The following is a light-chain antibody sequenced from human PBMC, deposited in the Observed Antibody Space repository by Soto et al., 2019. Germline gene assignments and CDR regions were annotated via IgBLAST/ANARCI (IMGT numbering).Light chain of an antibody. Sequence: QSVLTQPPSVSGAPGQWIPISCTGSSSNIGAYFDVYWYQQLPGAAPKLLIDRNTNRPSGVPDRFSGSKSGTSASLAITGLLAEDEADYYCQSSVRSRSGVFGTGTKLTVL. J-gene: IGLJ1*01. CDR2: RNT. CDR3: QSSVRSRSGV. V-gene: IGLV1-40*01. CDR1: SSNIGAYFD.